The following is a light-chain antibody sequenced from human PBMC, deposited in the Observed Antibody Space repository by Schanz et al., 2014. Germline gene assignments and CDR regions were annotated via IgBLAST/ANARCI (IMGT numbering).Light chain of an antibody. V-gene: IGKV3D-20*02. J-gene: IGKJ4*01. Sequence: EIVLTQSPDTLSLSPGERATLSCRASQSVDNNYLTWYQQRPGQAPRVLIYGASSRATGIPDRFSGSGSGTDFTLTISRLEPEDFAVYYCQQRSNWPQLTFGGGTKVEIK. CDR3: QQRSNWPQLT. CDR1: QSVDNNY. CDR2: GAS.